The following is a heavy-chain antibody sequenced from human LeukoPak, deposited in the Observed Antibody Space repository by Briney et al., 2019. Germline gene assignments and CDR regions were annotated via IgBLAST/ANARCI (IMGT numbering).Heavy chain of an antibody. Sequence: ASVNVSCKASGYTFTSYYMHWVRQAPGQGLEWMGIINPSGGSTSYAQKFQGRVTMTRDTSTSTVYMELSSLRSEDTAVYYCAGEGYSRKPFDYWGQGTLVTVSS. CDR2: INPSGGST. CDR3: AGEGYSRKPFDY. D-gene: IGHD6-13*01. V-gene: IGHV1-46*01. CDR1: GYTFTSYY. J-gene: IGHJ4*02.